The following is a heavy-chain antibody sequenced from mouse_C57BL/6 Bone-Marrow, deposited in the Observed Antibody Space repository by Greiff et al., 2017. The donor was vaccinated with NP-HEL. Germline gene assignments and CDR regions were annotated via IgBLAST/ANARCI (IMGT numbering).Heavy chain of an antibody. D-gene: IGHD2-5*01. J-gene: IGHJ2*01. Sequence: VQLQQSGPELVKPGASVKISCKASGYTFTDYYMNWVKQSHGKSLEWIGDINPNNGGTSYNQKFKGKATLTVDKSSSTAYMELRSLTSEDSAVYYCARNYSNYGFDYWGQGTTLTVSS. CDR3: ARNYSNYGFDY. CDR2: INPNNGGT. CDR1: GYTFTDYY. V-gene: IGHV1-26*01.